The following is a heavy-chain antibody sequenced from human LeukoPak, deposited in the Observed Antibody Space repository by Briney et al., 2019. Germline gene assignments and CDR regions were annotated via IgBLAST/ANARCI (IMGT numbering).Heavy chain of an antibody. V-gene: IGHV4-59*01. Sequence: SETLSLTCTVSAGSLDNEYWGWIRQTPGKGLEWIGYIYSSGSKNYNPSLKSRVTISVDTSKNQISLNLSSVTAADTAVYYCARGRPPYYFDYWGQGTLVTVSS. CDR1: AGSLDNEY. CDR3: ARGRPPYYFDY. J-gene: IGHJ4*02. CDR2: IYSSGSK.